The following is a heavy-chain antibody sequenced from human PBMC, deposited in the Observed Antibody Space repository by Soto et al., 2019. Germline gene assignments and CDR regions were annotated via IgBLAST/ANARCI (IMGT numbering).Heavy chain of an antibody. CDR3: AKEGQYYDILTGYRSYYGMDV. J-gene: IGHJ6*02. Sequence: QVQLVESGGGVVQPGRSLRLSCAASGFTFSSYGMHWVRQAPGKGLEWVAVMSYDGSNKYYADSVKGRFTISRDNSKNTLYLQMNSLRAEDTAVYYCAKEGQYYDILTGYRSYYGMDVWGHGTTVTVSS. CDR1: GFTFSSYG. V-gene: IGHV3-30*18. D-gene: IGHD3-9*01. CDR2: MSYDGSNK.